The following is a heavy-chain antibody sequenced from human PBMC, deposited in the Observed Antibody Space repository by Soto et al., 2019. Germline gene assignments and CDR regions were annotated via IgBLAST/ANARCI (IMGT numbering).Heavy chain of an antibody. J-gene: IGHJ6*02. CDR2: IYPGDSDT. D-gene: IGHD3-22*01. CDR3: ARHGTTDYYDSSGYHYYYYGMDV. CDR1: GYSFTSYW. V-gene: IGHV5-51*01. Sequence: GESLKISCKGSGYSFTSYWIGWVRQMPGKGLEWMGIIYPGDSDTRYSPSFQGQVTISADKSISTAYLQWSSLKASDTAMYYCARHGTTDYYDSSGYHYYYYGMDVWGQGTTVTVSS.